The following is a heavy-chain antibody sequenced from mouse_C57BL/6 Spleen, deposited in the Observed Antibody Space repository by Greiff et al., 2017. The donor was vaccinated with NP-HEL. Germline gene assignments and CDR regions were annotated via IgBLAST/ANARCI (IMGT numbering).Heavy chain of an antibody. V-gene: IGHV1-82*01. CDR1: GYAFSSSW. J-gene: IGHJ2*01. Sequence: QVQLKESGPELVKPGASVKISCKASGYAFSSSWMNWVKQRPGKGLEWIGRIYPGDGDTNYNGKFKGKATLTADKSSSTAYMQLSSLTSEDSAVYFCARLYDGYYRGGDYWGQGTTLTVSS. CDR3: ARLYDGYYRGGDY. CDR2: IYPGDGDT. D-gene: IGHD2-3*01.